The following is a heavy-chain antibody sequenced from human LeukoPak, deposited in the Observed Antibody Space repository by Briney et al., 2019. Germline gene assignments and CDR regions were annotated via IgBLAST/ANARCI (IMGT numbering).Heavy chain of an antibody. V-gene: IGHV3-7*01. CDR2: IKQDGSEK. CDR1: GFSFSSYW. D-gene: IGHD2-8*02. Sequence: GGSLRLSCAASGFSFSSYWMSWVRQAPGKGPEWVANIKQDGSEKFYGDSLRGRFTISRDNAKNSLYLQMNSLRAEDTAVYYCARSTGHYFYYWGQGILVTVSS. J-gene: IGHJ4*02. CDR3: ARSTGHYFYY.